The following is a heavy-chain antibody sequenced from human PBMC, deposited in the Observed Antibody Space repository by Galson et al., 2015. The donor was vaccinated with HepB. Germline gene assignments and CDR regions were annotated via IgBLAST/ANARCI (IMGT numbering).Heavy chain of an antibody. D-gene: IGHD3-16*01. CDR2: INTNTGNP. V-gene: IGHV7-4-1*02. Sequence: SVKVSCKASGYIFTNYAMKWVRQAPGQGLEWMGWINTNTGNPTYAQGFTGRFVFSLDTSVSTAYLQISSLKAEDTAVYYCARDLSGGGSYGDYWGQGTLVTVPS. J-gene: IGHJ4*02. CDR3: ARDLSGGGSYGDY. CDR1: GYIFTNYA.